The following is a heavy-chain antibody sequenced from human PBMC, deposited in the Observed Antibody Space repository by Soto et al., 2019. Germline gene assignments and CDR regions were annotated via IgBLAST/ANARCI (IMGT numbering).Heavy chain of an antibody. D-gene: IGHD6-6*01. CDR3: SRGTSIPASGDY. V-gene: IGHV1-46*01. Sequence: ASVKVSCRASGYTFTSYYMHWVRQAPGQGLEWMGIINPNDGGTRYAQKVQGRVTMTTDTSTTTVYMELRSLRSDDTAVYYCSRGTSIPASGDYWGQGTLVTVSS. CDR1: GYTFTSYY. J-gene: IGHJ4*01. CDR2: INPNDGGT.